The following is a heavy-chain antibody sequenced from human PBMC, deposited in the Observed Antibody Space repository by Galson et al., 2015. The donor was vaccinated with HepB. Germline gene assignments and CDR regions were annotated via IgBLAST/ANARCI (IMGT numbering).Heavy chain of an antibody. CDR1: GDSVSSNSAA. CDR2: TYYRSKWYN. Sequence: CAISGDSVSSNSAAWNWIRQSPSRGLEWLGRTYYRSKWYNDYAVSVKSRITINPDTSKNQFSLQLNSVTPEDTAVYYCARDRYGSGSNYYYYYGMDVWGQGTTVTVSS. J-gene: IGHJ6*02. V-gene: IGHV6-1*01. CDR3: ARDRYGSGSNYYYYYGMDV. D-gene: IGHD3-10*01.